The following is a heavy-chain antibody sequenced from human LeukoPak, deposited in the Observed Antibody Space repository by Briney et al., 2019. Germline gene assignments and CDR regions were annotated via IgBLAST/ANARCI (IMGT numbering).Heavy chain of an antibody. CDR2: ISISSSYI. J-gene: IGHJ4*02. V-gene: IGHV3-21*01. Sequence: GGSLRLSCAVSGFTFSSYGMHWVRQAPGKGLEWVSSISISSSYIYYADSVKGRFTISRDNAKNSLYLQMNSLRAEDTAVYYCARGPQKNGHSSGYPGYFDYWGQGTLVTVSS. CDR3: ARGPQKNGHSSGYPGYFDY. D-gene: IGHD3-22*01. CDR1: GFTFSSYG.